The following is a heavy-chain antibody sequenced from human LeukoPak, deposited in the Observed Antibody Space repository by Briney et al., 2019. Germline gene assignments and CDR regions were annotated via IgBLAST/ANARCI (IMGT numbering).Heavy chain of an antibody. V-gene: IGHV4-38-2*02. CDR3: ARDGSGWGIDY. D-gene: IGHD6-19*01. CDR2: IYHSGST. CDR1: GFTFSSYA. J-gene: IGHJ4*02. Sequence: GSLRLSCAASGFTFSSYAMSWVRQAPGKGLEWIGSIYHSGSTYYNPSLKSRVTISVDTSKNQFSLKLSSVTAADTAVYYCARDGSGWGIDYWGQGTLVTVSS.